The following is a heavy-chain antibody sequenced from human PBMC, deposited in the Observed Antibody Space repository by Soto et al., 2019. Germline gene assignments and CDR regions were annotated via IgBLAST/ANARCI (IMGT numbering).Heavy chain of an antibody. D-gene: IGHD2-2*01. V-gene: IGHV1-2*02. Sequence: ASVKVSCKASGYTFTGYYMHWVRQAPGQGLEWMGWINPNSGGTNYAQKFQGRVTMTRDTSISTAYMELSRLRSDDTAVYYCALPDIVVVPAATHFDYWGQGTLVTVSS. CDR2: INPNSGGT. CDR1: GYTFTGYY. CDR3: ALPDIVVVPAATHFDY. J-gene: IGHJ4*02.